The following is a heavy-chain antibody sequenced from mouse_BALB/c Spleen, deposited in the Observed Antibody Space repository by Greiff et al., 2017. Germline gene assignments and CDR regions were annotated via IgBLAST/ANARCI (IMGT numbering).Heavy chain of an antibody. D-gene: IGHD2-3*01. V-gene: IGHV1S56*01. CDR3: AIYDGYSYAMDY. CDR2: IYPGNVNT. Sequence: QVQLQQSGPELVKPGASVRISCKASGYTFTSYYIHWVKQRPGQGLEWIGWIYPGNVNTKYNEKFKGKATLTADKSSSTAYMQLSSLTSEDSAVYFCAIYDGYSYAMDYWGQGTSVTVSS. CDR1: GYTFTSYY. J-gene: IGHJ4*01.